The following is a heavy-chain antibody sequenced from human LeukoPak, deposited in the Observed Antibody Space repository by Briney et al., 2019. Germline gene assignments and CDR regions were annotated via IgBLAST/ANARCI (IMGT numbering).Heavy chain of an antibody. CDR1: GGTFSSYA. CDR2: IIPIVGIA. J-gene: IGHJ5*02. CDR3: ARDNSIAAAANWFDP. V-gene: IGHV1-69*04. D-gene: IGHD6-13*01. Sequence: SVKVSCKASGGTFSSYAISWVRQAPGQGLEWMGRIIPIVGIANYAQKFQGRGTITADKSTSTRYMGMCSLRSQDTAAYYCARDNSIAAAANWFDPWGQGTLVTVSP.